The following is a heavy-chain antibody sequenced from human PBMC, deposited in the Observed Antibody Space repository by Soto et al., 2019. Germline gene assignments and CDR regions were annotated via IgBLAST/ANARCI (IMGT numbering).Heavy chain of an antibody. V-gene: IGHV1-2*02. D-gene: IGHD1-26*01. CDR3: AREGGSAYGMDV. Sequence: QVHLVQSGAEVAKPGASVKVSCKPSGYTFTGYYIHWVRQAPGQGLEWMGWINPSSGDSKYAQKFQGRVTMTRDTSISTAYLDLRNLRSDDTAVYDCAREGGSAYGMDVWGQGTAVTVSS. CDR1: GYTFTGYY. CDR2: INPSSGDS. J-gene: IGHJ6*02.